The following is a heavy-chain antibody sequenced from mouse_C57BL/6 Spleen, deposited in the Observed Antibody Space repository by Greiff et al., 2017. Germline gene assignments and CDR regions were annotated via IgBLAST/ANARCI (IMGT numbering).Heavy chain of an antibody. CDR3: AREYYGYDY. J-gene: IGHJ2*01. CDR1: GFTFSSYA. D-gene: IGHD2-2*01. Sequence: EVKLMESGGGLVKPGGSLKLSCAASGFTFSSYAMSWVRQTPEKRLEWVATISDGGSYTYYPDNVKGRFTISRDNAKNNLYLQMSHLKSEDTAMYYCAREYYGYDYWGQGTTLTVSS. V-gene: IGHV5-4*01. CDR2: ISDGGSYT.